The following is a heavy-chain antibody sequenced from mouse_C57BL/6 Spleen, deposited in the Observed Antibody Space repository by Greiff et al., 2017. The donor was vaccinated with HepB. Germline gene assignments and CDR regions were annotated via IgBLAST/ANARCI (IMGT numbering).Heavy chain of an antibody. Sequence: QVQLQQPGAELVRPGSSVKLSCKASGYTFTSYWMHWVKQRPIQGLEWIGNIDPSDSETHYNQKFKDKATLTVDKSSSTAYMQLSSLTSEDSAVYYCARGNYYGREESIAYWGQGTLVTVSA. CDR1: GYTFTSYW. CDR2: IDPSDSET. J-gene: IGHJ3*01. CDR3: ARGNYYGREESIAY. D-gene: IGHD1-1*01. V-gene: IGHV1-52*01.